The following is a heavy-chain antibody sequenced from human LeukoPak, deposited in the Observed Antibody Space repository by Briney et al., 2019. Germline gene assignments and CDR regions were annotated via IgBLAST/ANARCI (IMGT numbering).Heavy chain of an antibody. J-gene: IGHJ6*02. D-gene: IGHD6-19*01. CDR3: ARDVRNSGPTYYYYGMDV. V-gene: IGHV4-59*12. Sequence: SETLSLTCTVSGGSISSYYWSWIRQPPGKGLEWIGYIYYSGSTNYNPSLKSRVTISVDTSKNQFSLKLSSVTAADTAVYYCARDVRNSGPTYYYYGMDVWGQGTTVTVSS. CDR2: IYYSGST. CDR1: GGSISSYY.